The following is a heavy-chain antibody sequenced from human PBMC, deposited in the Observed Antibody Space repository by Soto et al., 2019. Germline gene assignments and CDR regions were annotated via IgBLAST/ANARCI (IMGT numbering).Heavy chain of an antibody. V-gene: IGHV3-23*01. J-gene: IGHJ4*02. Sequence: GGSLRLSCAASGFPFSGYAMTWVRQAPGKGLEWVSGLSASGDTTYYADSVKGRFTVSRDNSKNTMYLHMNSLRAEDTAVYYCAGVGAYFGEVDYFDYWGQGALVTVSS. CDR3: AGVGAYFGEVDYFDY. CDR2: LSASGDTT. CDR1: GFPFSGYA. D-gene: IGHD3-10*01.